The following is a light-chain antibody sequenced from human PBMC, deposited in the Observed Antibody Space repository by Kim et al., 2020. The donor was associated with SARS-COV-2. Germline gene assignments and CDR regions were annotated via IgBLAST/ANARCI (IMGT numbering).Light chain of an antibody. J-gene: IGKJ1*01. CDR3: QQRSNWPWT. V-gene: IGKV3-11*01. CDR1: QGVSSL. CDR2: DAV. Sequence: LSPGERATRSCRASQGVSSLLAWFRQKRGQAPRLLMYDAVNRATGIPARFSGSGSGTDFTLTISSLEPEDFAVYYCQQRSNWPWTFGQGTKVDIK.